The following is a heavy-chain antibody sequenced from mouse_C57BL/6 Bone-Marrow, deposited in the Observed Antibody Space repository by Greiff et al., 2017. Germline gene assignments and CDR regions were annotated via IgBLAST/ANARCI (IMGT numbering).Heavy chain of an antibody. CDR1: GFTFSSYG. Sequence: DVKLQESGGDLVKPGGSLKLSCAASGFTFSSYGMSWVRQTPDKRLEWVATISSGGSYTYYPDSVKGRFTISKDNAKDTLYLQMSSLKSEDTAMCDCARQRFTRAYWGQGTLVTVSA. J-gene: IGHJ3*01. V-gene: IGHV5-6*02. CDR3: ARQRFTRAY. D-gene: IGHD2-12*01. CDR2: ISSGGSYT.